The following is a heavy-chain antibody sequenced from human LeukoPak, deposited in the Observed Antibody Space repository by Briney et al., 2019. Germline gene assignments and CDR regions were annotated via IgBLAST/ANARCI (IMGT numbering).Heavy chain of an antibody. J-gene: IGHJ5*02. D-gene: IGHD6-19*01. V-gene: IGHV3-23*01. Sequence: GESLRPSCAASGFTFSDYAMYWVRQAPGKGLEWVSSIEASGGATYYADSAKGRFTISRDNSKNTFYLQMNSLRAEDTAVYYCAKGSGSGWYGWFAPWGQGTLVTVSS. CDR3: AKGSGSGWYGWFAP. CDR1: GFTFSDYA. CDR2: IEASGGAT.